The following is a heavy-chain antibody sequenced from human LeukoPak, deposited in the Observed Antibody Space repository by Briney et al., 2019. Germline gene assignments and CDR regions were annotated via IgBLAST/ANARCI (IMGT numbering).Heavy chain of an antibody. D-gene: IGHD6-13*01. V-gene: IGHV3-9*03. CDR2: ISWNSGSI. Sequence: GRSLRLSCAASGFTFDDYAMHWVRQAPGKGLEWVSGISWNSGSIGYADSVKGRFTISRDNAKNSLYLQMNSLRAEAMALYYCGKDRHSSGWSSLDYWGQGTLVTVSS. J-gene: IGHJ4*02. CDR1: GFTFDDYA. CDR3: GKDRHSSGWSSLDY.